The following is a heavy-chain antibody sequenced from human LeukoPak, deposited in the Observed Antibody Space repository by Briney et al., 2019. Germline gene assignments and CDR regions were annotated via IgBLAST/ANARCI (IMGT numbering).Heavy chain of an antibody. V-gene: IGHV1-69-2*01. CDR3: ATGGDWFDP. CDR1: GYTFTDYY. CDR2: VDPEDGET. J-gene: IGHJ5*02. Sequence: ASVKVSCKASGYTFTDYYMHWVQRAPGKGLEWMGLVDPEDGETIYAEKFQGRVTITADTSTDTAYMELSSLRSEDTAVYYCATGGDWFDPWGQGTLVTVSS. D-gene: IGHD3-16*01.